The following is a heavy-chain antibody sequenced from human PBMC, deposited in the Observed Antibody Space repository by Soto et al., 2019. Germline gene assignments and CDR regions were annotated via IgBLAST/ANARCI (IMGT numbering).Heavy chain of an antibody. J-gene: IGHJ5*02. Sequence: GGSLRLSCAASGITFSNYFMHWVRQVPGEGLVWVSRMSGDGKTISYADSVKGRFTISRDNAKNTLYLQMNSLRVEDTAVYYCARTYVPGIAGFDPWGQGTLVTVSS. CDR3: ARTYVPGIAGFDP. D-gene: IGHD1-1*01. CDR1: GITFSNYF. V-gene: IGHV3-74*01. CDR2: MSGDGKTI.